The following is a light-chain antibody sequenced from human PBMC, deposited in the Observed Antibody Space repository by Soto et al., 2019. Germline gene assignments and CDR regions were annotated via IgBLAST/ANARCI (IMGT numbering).Light chain of an antibody. V-gene: IGKV3-20*01. Sequence: EIVLTQSPGTLSLSPGERATLSCRASQSVSSSYLAWYQQKPGQAPRLLIYGASSRATGIPDRFSGSGSGTDFTLTISRLEPEDFVAYYCQQYGSPPWTFGQGTKVEIK. J-gene: IGKJ1*01. CDR1: QSVSSSY. CDR3: QQYGSPPWT. CDR2: GAS.